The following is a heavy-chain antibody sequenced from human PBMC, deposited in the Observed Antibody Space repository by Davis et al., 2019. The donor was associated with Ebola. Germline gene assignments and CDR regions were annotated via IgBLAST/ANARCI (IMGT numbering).Heavy chain of an antibody. J-gene: IGHJ6*04. CDR3: ARGGALYYYYGMDV. Sequence: GESLKISCAASGFTVSSNYITWVRQAPGKGLECVSLIDSGGIPYYADSVKGRFTISRDISRNTVYLQMNGLRAEDTAVYYCARGGALYYYYGMDVWGKGTTVTVSS. D-gene: IGHD1-26*01. V-gene: IGHV3-53*01. CDR1: GFTVSSNY. CDR2: IDSGGIP.